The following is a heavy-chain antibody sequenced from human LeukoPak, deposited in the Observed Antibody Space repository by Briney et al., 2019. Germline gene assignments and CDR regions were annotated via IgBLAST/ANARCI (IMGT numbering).Heavy chain of an antibody. CDR1: GFTFSSDW. D-gene: IGHD2-15*01. V-gene: IGHV3-74*03. J-gene: IGHJ4*02. CDR3: ARDRYYSLDY. Sequence: GGSLRLSCAASGFTFSSDWMHWVRQAPGKGLVWVSRINSDGSTTKYADSVRGRFTISRDNAKNTLYLQMNSLGAEDTAVYYCARDRYYSLDYWGQGTLVTVSS. CDR2: INSDGSTT.